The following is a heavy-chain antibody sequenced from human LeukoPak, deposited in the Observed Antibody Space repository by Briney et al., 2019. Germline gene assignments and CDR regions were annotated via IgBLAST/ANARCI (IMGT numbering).Heavy chain of an antibody. D-gene: IGHD3-10*01. CDR1: GYTFSIYD. Sequence: ASVKVSCKASGYTFSIYDINWVRQATGQGLEWMGWMNPNSGNTGYAQKLQGRATITRNTSISTAYMELSSLRSEDTAVYYCARRDVFRDAFDIWGQGTMVTVSS. CDR3: ARRDVFRDAFDI. CDR2: MNPNSGNT. V-gene: IGHV1-8*03. J-gene: IGHJ3*02.